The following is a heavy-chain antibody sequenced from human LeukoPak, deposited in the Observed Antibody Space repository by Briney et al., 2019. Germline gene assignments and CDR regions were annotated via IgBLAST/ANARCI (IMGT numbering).Heavy chain of an antibody. CDR3: AKGHRSSSSFFDS. V-gene: IGHV3-23*01. CDR2: INGRGDDT. Sequence: GESLRLSCAAFSGFSMSWVRQAPGKGLEWVSAINGRGDDTYYPDSLKGRVTISRDNSNNTLYLQMNSLRAEDTAVYYCAKGHRSSSSFFDSWGQGILVTVSS. CDR1: SGFS. D-gene: IGHD6-19*01. J-gene: IGHJ4*02.